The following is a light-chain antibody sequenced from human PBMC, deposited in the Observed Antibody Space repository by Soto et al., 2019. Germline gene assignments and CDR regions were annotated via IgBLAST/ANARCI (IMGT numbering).Light chain of an antibody. CDR2: GAF. Sequence: EIVLTQSPGTLSLSPWERATLSCRASQSVSSTYLAWYQQKPGQAPRLLIYGAFNRAAGIPARFSGSGSGTDFTLTISRLEPEDFAVYYCQQYGSSPLITFGQGTRLEIK. CDR1: QSVSSTY. CDR3: QQYGSSPLIT. V-gene: IGKV3-20*01. J-gene: IGKJ5*01.